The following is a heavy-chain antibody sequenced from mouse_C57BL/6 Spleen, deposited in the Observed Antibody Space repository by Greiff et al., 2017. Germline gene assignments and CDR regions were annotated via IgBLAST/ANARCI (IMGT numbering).Heavy chain of an antibody. CDR1: GYAFTNYL. V-gene: IGHV1-54*01. D-gene: IGHD2-3*01. J-gene: IGHJ2*01. CDR3: ARDDGYYFDY. CDR2: INPGSGGT. Sequence: QVQLQQSGAELVRPGTSVKVSCKASGYAFTNYLIEWVKQRPGQGLEWIGVINPGSGGTNYNEKFKGKATLTADKSSSTAYMQLSSLTSEDSAVYFGARDDGYYFDYWGQGTTLTVSS.